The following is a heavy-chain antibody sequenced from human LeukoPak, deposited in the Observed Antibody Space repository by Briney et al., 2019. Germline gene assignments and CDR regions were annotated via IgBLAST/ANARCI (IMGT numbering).Heavy chain of an antibody. Sequence: ASVKVSCKASGHTFTGYYMHWVRQAPGQGLEWMGWINPNSGGTNYAQKFQGRVTMTRDTSISTAYMELSRLRSDDTAVYYCATKAAAGRGFDYWGQGTLVTVSS. CDR2: INPNSGGT. CDR3: ATKAAAGRGFDY. D-gene: IGHD6-13*01. CDR1: GHTFTGYY. V-gene: IGHV1-2*02. J-gene: IGHJ4*02.